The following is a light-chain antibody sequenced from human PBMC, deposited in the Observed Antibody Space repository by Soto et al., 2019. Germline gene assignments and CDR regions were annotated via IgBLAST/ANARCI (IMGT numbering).Light chain of an antibody. J-gene: IGKJ1*01. CDR3: QQSYTTPWT. CDR1: QSVLYRSNTKNY. V-gene: IGKV4-1*01. Sequence: DIVMTQSPDSLAVSLGERATINCKSSQSVLYRSNTKNYLTWYQQKPGQSPKLIIYWASTRESGVPDRFSGSGSGKDFTLTIISLQAEDVAVYYCQQSYTTPWTFGQGTKVEIK. CDR2: WAS.